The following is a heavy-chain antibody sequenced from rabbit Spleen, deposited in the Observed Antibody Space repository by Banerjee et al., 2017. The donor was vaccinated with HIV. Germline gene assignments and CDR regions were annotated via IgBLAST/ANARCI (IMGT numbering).Heavy chain of an antibody. CDR2: INAVTGKA. J-gene: IGHJ4*01. V-gene: IGHV1S40*01. CDR3: ARDLAAVIGWNFGW. CDR1: GFSFSNKAV. Sequence: QSLEESGGDLVKPGASLTLTCIASGFSFSNKAVMCWVRQAPGKGLEWIACINAVTGKAVYASWAKGRFTISKTSSTTVTLQMTSLTAADTATYFCARDLAAVIGWNFGWWGPGTLVTVS. D-gene: IGHD1-1*01.